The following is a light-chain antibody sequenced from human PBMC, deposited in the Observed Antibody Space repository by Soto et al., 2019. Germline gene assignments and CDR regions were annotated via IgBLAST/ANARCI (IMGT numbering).Light chain of an antibody. V-gene: IGKV1-17*01. CDR3: LQHNSYPRT. J-gene: IGKJ2*02. CDR1: QAIRNV. CDR2: PAS. Sequence: DIQMTQSPSSLSASVGDRITITCRASQAIRNVLAWNQQKPGKPPNRMISPASTLHSGVPSRFSGSGSGTEFTLTIRSLQPEDFATYYCLQHNSYPRTFGQGTRLEIK.